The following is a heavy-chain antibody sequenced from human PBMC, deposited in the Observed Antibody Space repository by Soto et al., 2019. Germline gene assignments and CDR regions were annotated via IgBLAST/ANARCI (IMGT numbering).Heavy chain of an antibody. D-gene: IGHD3-22*01. CDR2: IGYDGRNS. V-gene: IGHV3-33*08. Sequence: GGSLRLSCAASGFMFGGSGMHWVRQAPGKGLEGVAFIGYDGRNSDYRDSVKGRFTVSRDNSRSTLYLEMNSLSAEYTAGDQCARFAGPDSSDCFDYWGQGTPVTVSS. CDR3: ARFAGPDSSDCFDY. CDR1: GFMFGGSG. J-gene: IGHJ4*02.